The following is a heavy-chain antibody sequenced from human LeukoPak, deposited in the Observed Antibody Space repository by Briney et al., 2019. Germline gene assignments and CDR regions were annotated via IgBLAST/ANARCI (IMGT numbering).Heavy chain of an antibody. CDR3: ACDYGDYI. Sequence: PGGSLRLACAASGFTFSGYAMNWVRQAPGKGLEWVSGISGSGSSTYYADSVKGRFTISRDNSKNTLYLQMNSLRAEDTAVYYCACDYGDYIWGQGTLVTVSS. V-gene: IGHV3-23*01. CDR2: ISGSGSST. D-gene: IGHD4-17*01. J-gene: IGHJ4*02. CDR1: GFTFSGYA.